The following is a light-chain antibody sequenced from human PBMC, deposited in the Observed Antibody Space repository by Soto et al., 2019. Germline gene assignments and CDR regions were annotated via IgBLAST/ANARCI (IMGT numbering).Light chain of an antibody. CDR1: QSVSSSY. Sequence: EIVLTQSPGTLSLSPGERATLSCRASQSVSSSYLAWYQQKPRQAPRLLIYGASSRATGIPDRFSGSGSGTDFTLTISRLEPEDFAVYYCQPYGSSTQTFGQGTKVELK. J-gene: IGKJ1*01. CDR3: QPYGSSTQT. CDR2: GAS. V-gene: IGKV3-20*01.